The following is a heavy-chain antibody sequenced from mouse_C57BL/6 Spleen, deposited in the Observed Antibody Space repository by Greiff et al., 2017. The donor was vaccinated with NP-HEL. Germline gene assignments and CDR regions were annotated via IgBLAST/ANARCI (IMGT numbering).Heavy chain of an antibody. CDR1: GYTFTSYW. D-gene: IGHD1-1*01. Sequence: QVQLQQPGAELVKPGASVKMSCKASGYTFTSYWITWVKQRPGQGLEWIGDIYPGSGSTNYNEKFKSKATLTVDTSSSTAYMQLSSLTSEDSAVYYCAREGSYYGSSSGYFDYWGQGTTLTVSS. CDR3: AREGSYYGSSSGYFDY. J-gene: IGHJ2*01. CDR2: IYPGSGST. V-gene: IGHV1-55*01.